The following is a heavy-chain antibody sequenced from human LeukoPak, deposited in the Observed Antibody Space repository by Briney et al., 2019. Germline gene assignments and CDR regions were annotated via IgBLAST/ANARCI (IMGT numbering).Heavy chain of an antibody. CDR2: ISNTGGST. Sequence: GGSLRLSCAAYGFSFNTYAMSWVRQAPGKGLEWVSAISNTGGSTYYADSVKGRFTISRDKSKNTLSLQMNSLRAEDTAVYYCAQQVGYCSSGSCYFTYWGQGTLVTVSS. D-gene: IGHD2-15*01. CDR1: GFSFNTYA. J-gene: IGHJ1*01. V-gene: IGHV3-23*01. CDR3: AQQVGYCSSGSCYFTY.